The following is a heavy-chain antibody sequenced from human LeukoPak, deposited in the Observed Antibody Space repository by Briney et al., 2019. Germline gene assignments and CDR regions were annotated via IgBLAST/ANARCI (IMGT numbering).Heavy chain of an antibody. Sequence: TSETLSLTCAVYGGSFSGYYWSWIRQPPGKGLEWIGEINHSGSTNYNPSLKSRVTISVDTSKNQFSLKLSSVTAADTAVYYCAREKMTTVTTHFDYWGQGTLVTVSS. CDR2: INHSGST. D-gene: IGHD4-17*01. J-gene: IGHJ4*02. CDR1: GGSFSGYY. CDR3: AREKMTTVTTHFDY. V-gene: IGHV4-34*01.